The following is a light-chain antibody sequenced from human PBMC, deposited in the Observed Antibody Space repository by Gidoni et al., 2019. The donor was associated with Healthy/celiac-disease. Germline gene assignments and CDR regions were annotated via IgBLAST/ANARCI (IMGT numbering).Light chain of an antibody. V-gene: IGKV3-20*01. J-gene: IGKJ5*01. CDR2: GAS. CDR3: QQYGSSLIT. CDR1: QSVSSSY. Sequence: ELVLTQSPGTLSLSPGERATLSCRASQSVSSSYLAWYQQKPGQAHRLLIYGASSRATGIPDRFSGSGSGTDFTLTISRLEPEDFAVYYCQQYGSSLITFGQGTRLEIK.